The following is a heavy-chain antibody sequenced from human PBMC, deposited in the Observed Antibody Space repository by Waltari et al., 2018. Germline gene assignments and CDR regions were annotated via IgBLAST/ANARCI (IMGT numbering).Heavy chain of an antibody. D-gene: IGHD5-12*01. V-gene: IGHV4-59*11. CDR1: GGSISSHY. CDR3: ASLKYSGYDLLFDY. Sequence: QVQLQESGPGLVKPSETLSLPCTVSGGSISSHYWSWIRQPPGKGLEWIGYIYYSGSTNYNPSLKSRVTISVDTSKNQFSLKLSSVTAADTAVYYCASLKYSGYDLLFDYWGQGTLVTVSS. CDR2: IYYSGST. J-gene: IGHJ4*02.